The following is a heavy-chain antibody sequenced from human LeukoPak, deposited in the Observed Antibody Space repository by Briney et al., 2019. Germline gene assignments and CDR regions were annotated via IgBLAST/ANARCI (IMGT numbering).Heavy chain of an antibody. D-gene: IGHD2-21*02. CDR1: GFTFSSYA. J-gene: IGHJ4*02. V-gene: IGHV3-23*01. Sequence: GGSLRLSCAASGFTFSSYAMSWVRQAPGKGLEWVSAISGSDGSTYYADSVKGRFTISRDNSKNTLYLQMNSLRAEDTAVYYCAKDRAYCGGDCYPGSDFDYWGQGTLVTVSS. CDR2: ISGSDGST. CDR3: AKDRAYCGGDCYPGSDFDY.